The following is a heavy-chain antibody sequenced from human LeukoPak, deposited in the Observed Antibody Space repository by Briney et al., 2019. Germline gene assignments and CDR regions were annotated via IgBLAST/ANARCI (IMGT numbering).Heavy chain of an antibody. CDR3: AALGYCSGGSCSMLDY. J-gene: IGHJ4*02. D-gene: IGHD2-15*01. V-gene: IGHV4-59*08. CDR1: GGSISSYY. CDR2: IYYSGST. Sequence: SETLSLTCTVYGGSISSYYWSWIRQPPGKGLEWIGYIYYSGSTNYNPSLKSRVTISVDTSKNQFSLKLSSVTAADTAVYYCAALGYCSGGSCSMLDYWGQGTLVTVSS.